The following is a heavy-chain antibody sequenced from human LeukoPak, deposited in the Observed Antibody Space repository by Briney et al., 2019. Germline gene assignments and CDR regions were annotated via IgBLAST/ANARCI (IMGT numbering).Heavy chain of an antibody. Sequence: GGSLRLSCADSGFTFRTFAMHWVRQAPGKGLEWVAVISPDGSNKYYADSVKGRFTISRDNSKNTLYLQMNSLRADDTAVYYCARGSFQDSGWYGNFDYWGQGTLVTVSS. V-gene: IGHV3-30*04. CDR2: ISPDGSNK. D-gene: IGHD6-19*01. CDR3: ARGSFQDSGWYGNFDY. J-gene: IGHJ4*02. CDR1: GFTFRTFA.